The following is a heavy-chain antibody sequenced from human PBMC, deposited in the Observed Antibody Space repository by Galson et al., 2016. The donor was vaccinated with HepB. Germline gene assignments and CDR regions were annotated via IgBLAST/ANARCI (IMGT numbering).Heavy chain of an antibody. CDR1: GGSFNDYY. D-gene: IGHD5-24*01. CDR3: ASGMAKAKIGH. J-gene: IGHJ4*02. CDR2: IHPSGSA. V-gene: IGHV4-34*01. Sequence: SETLSLTCAVSGGSFNDYYWSWIRQPPEKGLEWIGEIHPSGSAHYNPSLTSRVTISLDTSKRQFSLTLSSVTAADTAVYYCASGMAKAKIGHWGQGALVTVSS.